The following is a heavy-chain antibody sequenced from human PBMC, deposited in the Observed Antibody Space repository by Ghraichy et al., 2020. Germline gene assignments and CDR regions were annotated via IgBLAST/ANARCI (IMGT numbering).Heavy chain of an antibody. Sequence: SETLSLTCTVSGGSISSGGYYWSWIRQHPGKGLEWIGYIYYSGSTYYNPSLKSRVTISVDTSKNQFSLKLSSVTAADTAVYYCARGRSCSGGSCPDYWGQGTLVTVSS. V-gene: IGHV4-31*03. J-gene: IGHJ4*02. D-gene: IGHD2-15*01. CDR1: GGSISSGGYY. CDR3: ARGRSCSGGSCPDY. CDR2: IYYSGST.